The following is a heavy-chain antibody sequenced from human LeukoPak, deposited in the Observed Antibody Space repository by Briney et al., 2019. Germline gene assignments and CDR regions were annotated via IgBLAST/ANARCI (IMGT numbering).Heavy chain of an antibody. CDR3: AKSHSRGYSGYDNNWFDP. CDR2: ISYDGSNK. Sequence: PGRSLRLSCAASGFTFSSYGMHWVRQAPGKGLEGVAVISYDGSNKYYADSVKGRFTISRDNSKNTLYLQMNSLRAEDTAVYYCAKSHSRGYSGYDNNWFDPWGQGTLVTVSS. D-gene: IGHD5-12*01. V-gene: IGHV3-30*18. CDR1: GFTFSSYG. J-gene: IGHJ5*02.